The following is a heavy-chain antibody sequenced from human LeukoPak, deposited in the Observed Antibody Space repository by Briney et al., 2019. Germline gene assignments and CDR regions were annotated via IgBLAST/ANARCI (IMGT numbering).Heavy chain of an antibody. CDR2: INHSGST. J-gene: IGHJ1*01. V-gene: IGHV4-34*01. Sequence: PSETLSLTCAVYGGSFSGYYWSWIRQPPGKGLEWIGEINHSGSTNYNPSLKSQVTISVDTSKNQFSLKLSSVTAADTAVYYCARGVRYSSSWSAEYFQHWGQGTLVTVSS. D-gene: IGHD6-13*01. CDR3: ARGVRYSSSWSAEYFQH. CDR1: GGSFSGYY.